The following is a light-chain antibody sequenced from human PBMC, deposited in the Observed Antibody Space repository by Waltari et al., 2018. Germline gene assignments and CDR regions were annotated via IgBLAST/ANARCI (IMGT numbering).Light chain of an antibody. CDR1: QSVSSY. CDR2: DAS. Sequence: EIVLTQSPATLSLSPGERATLSCRASQSVSSYLAWYQQKPGQAPRLLMYDASNRATGVPARLSGSGSGTDFTLTISSLEPEDFAVYYCHQRSNWPLTFGGGTKVEIE. CDR3: HQRSNWPLT. J-gene: IGKJ4*01. V-gene: IGKV3-11*01.